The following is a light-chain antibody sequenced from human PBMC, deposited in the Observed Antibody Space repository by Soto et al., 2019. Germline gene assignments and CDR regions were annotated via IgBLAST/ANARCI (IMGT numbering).Light chain of an antibody. V-gene: IGLV7-43*01. J-gene: IGLJ2*01. CDR3: LMYYGGQLGV. CDR1: TGAVTSGYY. Sequence: QAVVTQEPSLTVSPGGTVTLTCATSTGAVTSGYYPNWFQQKPVQAPRALIYSTNNTYSWTPDRFSGSLLGGQAALTLSGVQPEDEAHYYCLMYYGGQLGVFGGGTKLTVL. CDR2: STN.